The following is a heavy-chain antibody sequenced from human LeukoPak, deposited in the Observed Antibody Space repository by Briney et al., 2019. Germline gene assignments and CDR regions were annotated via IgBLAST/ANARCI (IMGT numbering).Heavy chain of an antibody. CDR1: GYTLTELS. J-gene: IGHJ5*02. D-gene: IGHD4-11*01. V-gene: IGHV1-2*02. CDR3: ARAYSNYASA. CDR2: INPNSGGT. Sequence: ASVKVSCKVSGYTLTELSMHWVRQAPGQGLEWMGWINPNSGGTNYAQKFQGRVTMTRDTSISTAYMELSRLRSDDTAVYYCARAYSNYASAWGQGTLVTVSS.